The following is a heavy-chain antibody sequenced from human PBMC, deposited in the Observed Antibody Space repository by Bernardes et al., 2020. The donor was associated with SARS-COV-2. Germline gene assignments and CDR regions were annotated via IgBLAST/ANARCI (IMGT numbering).Heavy chain of an antibody. Sequence: GGSLRLSCAASGFTFSSYWMHWVRQAPGKGLVWVSRINSDGSTTTYADSVKGRFTISRDNAKNTLYLQMNSLRTEDTAVYYCVRGPSSDYGRFDYWGQGALVTVSS. V-gene: IGHV3-74*01. CDR1: GFTFSSYW. CDR2: INSDGSTT. CDR3: VRGPSSDYGRFDY. D-gene: IGHD4-17*01. J-gene: IGHJ4*02.